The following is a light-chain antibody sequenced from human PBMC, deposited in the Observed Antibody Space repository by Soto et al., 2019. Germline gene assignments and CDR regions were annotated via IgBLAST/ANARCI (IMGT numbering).Light chain of an antibody. Sequence: EIVMTQSPATLSVSPGERAKLSCRASQSVSNNLAWYQKKPGQAPRLLIYGASTRATGIPARFSGSGSGTEFTLTISSLQSEDFAFYYCQQYNNWWTFGQGTRVDIK. CDR3: QQYNNWWT. J-gene: IGKJ1*01. CDR2: GAS. V-gene: IGKV3-15*01. CDR1: QSVSNN.